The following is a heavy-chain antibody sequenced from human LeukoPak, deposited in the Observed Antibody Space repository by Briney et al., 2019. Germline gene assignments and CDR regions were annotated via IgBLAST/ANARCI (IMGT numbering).Heavy chain of an antibody. V-gene: IGHV4-34*01. CDR1: GGSFSGYY. D-gene: IGHD6-19*01. J-gene: IGHJ5*02. CDR3: ASGSSGWYEGWFDP. Sequence: SETLSLTCAVYGGSFSGYYWSWIRQPPGKGLEWIGEINHSGSTNYNPSLKSRVAISVDTSKNQFSLKLSSVTAADTAVYYCASGSSGWYEGWFDPWGQGTLVTVSS. CDR2: INHSGST.